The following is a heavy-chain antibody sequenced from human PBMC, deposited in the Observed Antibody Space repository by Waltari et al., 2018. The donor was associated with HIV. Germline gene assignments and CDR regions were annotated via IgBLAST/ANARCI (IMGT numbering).Heavy chain of an antibody. CDR3: ARHQVENEFPRYYYYGMDV. CDR1: GGSISSSSYY. Sequence: QLQLQESGPGLVKPSETLSLTCTVSGGSISSSSYYWGWIRQPPGKGLEWIGSIYYSGRPYYNPSLKSRVTISVDTSKNQFSLKLSSVTAADTAVYYCARHQVENEFPRYYYYGMDVWGQGTTVTVSS. CDR2: IYYSGRP. V-gene: IGHV4-39*01. J-gene: IGHJ6*02. D-gene: IGHD1-1*01.